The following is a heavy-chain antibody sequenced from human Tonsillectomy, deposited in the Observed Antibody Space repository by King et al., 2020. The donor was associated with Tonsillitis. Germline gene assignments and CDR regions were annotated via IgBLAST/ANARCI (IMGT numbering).Heavy chain of an antibody. Sequence: QLQESGPGPGKPSETLSLTCTVSGGSISSYYWSWIRQPPGKGLEWIGYIYYSGSTNYNPSLKSRVTISVDTSKNQFSLKLSSVTAADTAVYYCARTGYCSSTSCIFDYWGQGTLVTVSS. CDR2: IYYSGST. V-gene: IGHV4-59*01. CDR3: ARTGYCSSTSCIFDY. D-gene: IGHD2-2*01. CDR1: GGSISSYY. J-gene: IGHJ4*02.